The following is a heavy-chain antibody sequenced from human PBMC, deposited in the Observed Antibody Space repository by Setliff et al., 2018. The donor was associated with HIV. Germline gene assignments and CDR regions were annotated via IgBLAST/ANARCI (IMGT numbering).Heavy chain of an antibody. V-gene: IGHV1-2*02. CDR3: ATSTSRFFWNGFYQGGFGSRNSHSFEN. J-gene: IGHJ4*02. Sequence: VASVKVSCKTSGYTFTASYLHWVRQAPGQGLQWMGWMHPNSGATKYAQKSRDRVTLTGDTSISTASMELSSLKSDDTAMYYCATSTSRFFWNGFYQGGFGSRNSHSFENWGQGTLVTVSS. CDR2: MHPNSGAT. D-gene: IGHD3-3*01. CDR1: GYTFTASY.